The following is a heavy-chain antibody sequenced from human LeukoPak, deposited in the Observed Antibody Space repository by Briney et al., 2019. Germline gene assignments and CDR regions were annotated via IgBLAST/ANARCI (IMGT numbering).Heavy chain of an antibody. CDR2: SYYSGSS. CDR1: GGSITSKTYY. D-gene: IGHD3-10*01. CDR3: ARGRGSLTY. Sequence: SETLSLTCTVSGGSITSKTYYWGWVRQPPGKGLELIGSSYYSGSSYYNPSLKNRVTIAVDTSRSQFSLKMTSVTAADTAVYYCARGRGSLTYWGQGTLATVSS. V-gene: IGHV4-39*01. J-gene: IGHJ4*02.